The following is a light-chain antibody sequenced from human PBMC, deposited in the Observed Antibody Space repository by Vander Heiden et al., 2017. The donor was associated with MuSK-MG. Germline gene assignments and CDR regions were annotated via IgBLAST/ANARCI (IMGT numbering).Light chain of an antibody. V-gene: IGKV3-20*01. J-gene: IGKJ4*01. CDR3: LQYVSSPLT. Sequence: EIVLTQSPGTLSSSPGERATLSCRASQSVSSSYLAWYQQKPGQAPRLLIYGASSRATGIPDRFSGSGSGTDFTLTISRLEPEDFAVYYCLQYVSSPLTFGGGTKVEIK. CDR2: GAS. CDR1: QSVSSSY.